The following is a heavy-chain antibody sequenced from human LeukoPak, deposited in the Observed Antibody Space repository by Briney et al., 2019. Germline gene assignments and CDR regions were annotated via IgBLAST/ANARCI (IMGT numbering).Heavy chain of an antibody. CDR1: GGTFSSYA. CDR3: ARDGYSYGTRTGFDP. D-gene: IGHD5-18*01. CDR2: IIPNSGGT. V-gene: IGHV1-18*01. Sequence: GASVKVSCKASGGTFSSYAISWVRQAPGQGLEWMGGIIPNSGGTNYAQKLQGRVTMTTDTSTSTAYMELRSLRSDDTAVYYCARDGYSYGTRTGFDPWGQGTLVTVSS. J-gene: IGHJ5*02.